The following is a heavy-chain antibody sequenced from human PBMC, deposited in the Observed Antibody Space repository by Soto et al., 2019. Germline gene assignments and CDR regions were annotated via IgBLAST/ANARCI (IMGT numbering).Heavy chain of an antibody. CDR3: ARFEGQLVEALDT. V-gene: IGHV1-46*01. CDR2: INPSGGST. D-gene: IGHD6-13*01. J-gene: IGHJ3*01. Sequence: ASVNVSCKASGYTFTSYYMHWVRQAPGQGLEWMGIINPSGGSTSYAKKFQGRVTMTRDTSTSTVYMELSSLRSEDTAVYYCARFEGQLVEALDTWGDGKMVTVS. CDR1: GYTFTSYY.